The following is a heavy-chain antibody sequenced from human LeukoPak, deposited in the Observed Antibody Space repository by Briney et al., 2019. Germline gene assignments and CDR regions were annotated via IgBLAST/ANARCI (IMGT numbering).Heavy chain of an antibody. J-gene: IGHJ6*03. CDR1: GFPLSSYA. D-gene: IGHD3-16*01. V-gene: IGHV3-23*01. CDR2: IIDNAYIT. Sequence: PGGSLRLSCGASGFPLSSYAMSWVPQATGKGVEWVSGIIDNAYITYYANSLRGRSTISRDNPKNTLFLQMNSLRAEDTAVYYCAKLGGQEVHNYYVAVWGKGTTVAVSS. CDR3: AKLGGQEVHNYYVAV.